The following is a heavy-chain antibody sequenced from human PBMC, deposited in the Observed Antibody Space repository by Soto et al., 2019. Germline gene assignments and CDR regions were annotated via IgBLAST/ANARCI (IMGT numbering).Heavy chain of an antibody. V-gene: IGHV4-59*08. CDR1: GGSISSYY. J-gene: IGHJ5*02. Sequence: QVQLQESGPGLVKPSETLSLTCTVSGGSISSYYWSWIRQPPGKGLEWIGYIYYSGSTNYNPSLNSRVTISANTSKNQFTMSRSSVPEADTAVYYCARREIAVAGTWWFDPWGQGTLVTVSS. D-gene: IGHD6-19*01. CDR3: ARREIAVAGTWWFDP. CDR2: IYYSGST.